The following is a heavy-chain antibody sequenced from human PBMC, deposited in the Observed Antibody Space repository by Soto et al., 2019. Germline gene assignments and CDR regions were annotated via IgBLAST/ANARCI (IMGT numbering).Heavy chain of an antibody. CDR3: ATDLRHSLFPALALFDS. V-gene: IGHV3-23*01. CDR1: GFTFSIYA. J-gene: IGHJ4*02. D-gene: IGHD2-15*01. CDR2: ISGSGGST. Sequence: EVQLLDSGGGLVQPGVSLRLSCAASGFTFSIYAMSWVRQATGKGLEWVSAISGSGGSTYYADSVKGRFTISRDNSKNTLYLQMNSLRAEDTAVYYCATDLRHSLFPALALFDSWGQGALVTVSS.